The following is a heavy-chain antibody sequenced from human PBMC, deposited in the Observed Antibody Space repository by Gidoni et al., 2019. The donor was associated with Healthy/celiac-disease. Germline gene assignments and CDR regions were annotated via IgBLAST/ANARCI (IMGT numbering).Heavy chain of an antibody. CDR3: ARVKDMVRGDYNSDY. CDR1: RFTFIRYY. CDR2: ISSSSSYI. D-gene: IGHD3-10*01. J-gene: IGHJ4*02. Sequence: EVQLVESVGGLVKPGWSLRRPWQASRFTFIRYYINWVRQAPGKGLEWVSSISSSSSYIYYADSVKGRFTITRDNDKNSLYLQMNSLRAEDTAVYYCARVKDMVRGDYNSDYWGQGTLVTVSS. V-gene: IGHV3-21*01.